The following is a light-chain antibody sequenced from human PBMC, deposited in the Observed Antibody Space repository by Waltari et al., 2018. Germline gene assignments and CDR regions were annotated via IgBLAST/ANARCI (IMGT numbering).Light chain of an antibody. CDR1: SSDVGGYNP. CDR3: CSYAGSSTFVV. CDR2: EGS. Sequence: QSALTQPASVSGSPGQSITITCAGTSSDVGGYNPVSWYQQHPGNAPKLIIYEGSKGPSGVANGFFGSTSCNTASLPISGLQADDEDDDYCCSYAGSSTFVVFGGGTKLTVL. J-gene: IGLJ2*01. V-gene: IGLV2-23*03.